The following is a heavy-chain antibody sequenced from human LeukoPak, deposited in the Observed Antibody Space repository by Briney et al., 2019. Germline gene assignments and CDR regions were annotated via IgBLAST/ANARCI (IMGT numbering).Heavy chain of an antibody. D-gene: IGHD1-1*01. Sequence: SETLPLTCTVSGGSISNGIYYWHWIRQPAGKGLEWIGRIYNTGSTNYSPSLKSRVTISVDTSKNQFSLKLSSVTAADTAVYFCVREYWNGIYMDVWGKGATVTVSS. CDR3: VREYWNGIYMDV. V-gene: IGHV4-61*02. CDR2: IYNTGST. CDR1: GGSISNGIYY. J-gene: IGHJ6*03.